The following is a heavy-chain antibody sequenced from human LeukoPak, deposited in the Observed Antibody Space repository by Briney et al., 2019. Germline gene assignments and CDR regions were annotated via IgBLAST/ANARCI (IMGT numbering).Heavy chain of an antibody. J-gene: IGHJ4*02. CDR3: ARAGYYYDSSGYYYVDY. CDR1: GFTFSAHG. V-gene: IGHV3-53*01. D-gene: IGHD3-22*01. Sequence: GGSLRLPCSASGFTFSAHGMHWVRQAPGKGLEWVSVIYSGGSTYYADSVKGRFTISRDNSKNTLYLQMNSLRAEDTAVYYCARAGYYYDSSGYYYVDYWGQGTLVTVSS. CDR2: IYSGGST.